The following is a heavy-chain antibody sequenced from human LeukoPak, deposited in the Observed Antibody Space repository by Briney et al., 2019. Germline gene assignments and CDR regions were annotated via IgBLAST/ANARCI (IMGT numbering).Heavy chain of an antibody. CDR3: ARERSSSAEINY. J-gene: IGHJ4*02. CDR1: GGSISSGDYY. Sequence: SETLSLTCTVSGGSISSGDYYWSWIRQPPGKGLEWIGYIYYSGSTYYNPSLKSRVTISVDTSKNQFSLKLSSVTAADTAVYYCARERSSSAEINYWGQGTLVTVSS. CDR2: IYYSGST. V-gene: IGHV4-30-4*08. D-gene: IGHD6-13*01.